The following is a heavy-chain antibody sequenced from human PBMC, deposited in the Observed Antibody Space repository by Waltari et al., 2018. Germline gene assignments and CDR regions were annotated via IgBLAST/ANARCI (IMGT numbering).Heavy chain of an antibody. CDR1: GGSFSGYS. V-gene: IGHV4-34*01. Sequence: QVQLQQWGAGLLKPSETLSLTCAVYGGSFSGYSWSWIRQPPGKGLEWIGEINHSGSTNYNPSLKSRVTISVDTSKNQFSLKLSSVTAADTAVYYCARGSRIAAAGYYFDYWGQGTLVTVSS. D-gene: IGHD6-13*01. CDR2: INHSGST. CDR3: ARGSRIAAAGYYFDY. J-gene: IGHJ4*02.